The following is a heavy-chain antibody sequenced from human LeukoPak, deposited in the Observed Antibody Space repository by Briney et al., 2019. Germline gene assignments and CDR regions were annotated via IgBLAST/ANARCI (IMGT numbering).Heavy chain of an antibody. D-gene: IGHD6-19*01. V-gene: IGHV1-2*02. CDR3: ARDSSGWYSYFDY. CDR1: GYTFTGYY. CDR2: INLNRGGT. J-gene: IGHJ4*02. Sequence: AAVKVSCKASGYTFTGYYMHWVRQAPGQGLEWMGWINLNRGGTTYAQKFQGRVTMTRDRSISRAYMELSRLRSDDTAVYYCARDSSGWYSYFDYWGQGTLVTV.